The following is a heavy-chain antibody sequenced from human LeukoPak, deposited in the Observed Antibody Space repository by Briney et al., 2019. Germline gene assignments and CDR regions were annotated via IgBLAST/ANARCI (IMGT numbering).Heavy chain of an antibody. J-gene: IGHJ4*02. CDR3: ARAHFTVAGTSFDY. Sequence: PGGSLRLSCAASGFTFSSYAMHWVRQAPGKGLEWVAVISYDGSNKYYADSVKGRFTISRDNSKNTLYLQMNSLRAEDTAVYYCARAHFTVAGTSFDYWGQGTLVTVSS. CDR2: ISYDGSNK. V-gene: IGHV3-30-3*01. CDR1: GFTFSSYA. D-gene: IGHD6-19*01.